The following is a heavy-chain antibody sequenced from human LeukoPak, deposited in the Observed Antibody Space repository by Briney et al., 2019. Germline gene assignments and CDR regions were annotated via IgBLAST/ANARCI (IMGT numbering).Heavy chain of an antibody. CDR2: INHSGST. V-gene: IGHV4-39*07. J-gene: IGHJ4*02. CDR1: GGSISSSSYY. CDR3: AREGYSSSWYYFDY. D-gene: IGHD6-13*01. Sequence: PSETLSLTCTVSGGSISSSSYYWSWIRQPPGKGLEWIGEINHSGSTNYNPSLKSRVTISVDTSKNQFSLRLSSVTAADTAVYYCAREGYSSSWYYFDYWGQGTLVTVSS.